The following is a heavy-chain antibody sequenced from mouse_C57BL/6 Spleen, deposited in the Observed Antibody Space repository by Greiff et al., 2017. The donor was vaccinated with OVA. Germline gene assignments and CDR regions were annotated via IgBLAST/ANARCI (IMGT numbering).Heavy chain of an antibody. CDR1: GFTFSSYA. CDR2: ISDGGSYT. V-gene: IGHV5-4*01. J-gene: IGHJ2*01. Sequence: EVKVVESGGGLVKPGGSLKLSCAASGFTFSSYAMSWVRQTPEKRLEWVATISDGGSYTYYPDNVKGRFTISRDNAKNNLYLQMSHLKSEDTAMYYCARDSDGYSDYWGQGTTLTVSS. CDR3: ARDSDGYSDY. D-gene: IGHD2-3*01.